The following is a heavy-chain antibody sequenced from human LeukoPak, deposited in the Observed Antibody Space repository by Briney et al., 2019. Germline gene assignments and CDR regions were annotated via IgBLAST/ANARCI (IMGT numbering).Heavy chain of an antibody. J-gene: IGHJ5*02. D-gene: IGHD3-10*01. CDR1: GFTFSSHG. CDR2: IWYDGSDK. CDR3: GRWFDDRALGP. Sequence: GGSLRLSCAASGFTFSSHGMHWVRQAPGKGLEWVAVIWYDGSDKYYADSVKGRFTISRDNSKNTVYLQLNSLRGEDTAVYHCGRWFDDRALGPWGQGTLVTVSS. V-gene: IGHV3-33*01.